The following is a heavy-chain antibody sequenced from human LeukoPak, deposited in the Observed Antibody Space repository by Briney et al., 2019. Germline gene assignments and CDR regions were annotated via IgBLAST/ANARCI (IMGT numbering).Heavy chain of an antibody. V-gene: IGHV4-39*07. D-gene: IGHD3-10*01. CDR1: GGSISSSSYY. CDR2: IYYSGST. CDR3: ARGSLWFGDLSHFDY. Sequence: SETLSLTCTVSGGSISSSSYYWGWIRQPPGKGLEWIGSIYYSGSTFYNPSLNSRITFSLDTSKNQFSLNLSSVTTADTALYYCARGSLWFGDLSHFDYWGQGILVTVSS. J-gene: IGHJ4*02.